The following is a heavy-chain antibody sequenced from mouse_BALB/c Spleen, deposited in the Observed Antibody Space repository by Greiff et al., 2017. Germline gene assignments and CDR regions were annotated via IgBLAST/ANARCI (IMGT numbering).Heavy chain of an antibody. CDR2: IYPYNGGT. CDR3: ARSGGNYPYWYFDV. CDR1: GYTFTDYN. Sequence: EVQLQQSGPELVKPGASVTISCKASGYTFTDYNMHWVKQSHGKSLEWIGYIYPYNGGTGYNQKFKSKATLTVDNSSSTAYMELRSLTSEDSAVYYCARSGGNYPYWYFDVWGAGTTVTVSS. D-gene: IGHD2-1*01. J-gene: IGHJ1*01. V-gene: IGHV1S29*02.